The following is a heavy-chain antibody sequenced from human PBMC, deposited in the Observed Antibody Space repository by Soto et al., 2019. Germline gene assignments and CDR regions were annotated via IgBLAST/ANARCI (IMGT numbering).Heavy chain of an antibody. Sequence: SETLSLTCTVSGGSISSSSYYWGWIRQPPGKGLEWIGSIHYSGSTYYNPSLKSRVTISVDTSKNQFSLKLSSVTAADTAVYYCARVVPAAILDYWGQGTLVTVSS. CDR2: IHYSGST. CDR3: ARVVPAAILDY. D-gene: IGHD2-2*01. CDR1: GGSISSSSYY. J-gene: IGHJ4*02. V-gene: IGHV4-39*01.